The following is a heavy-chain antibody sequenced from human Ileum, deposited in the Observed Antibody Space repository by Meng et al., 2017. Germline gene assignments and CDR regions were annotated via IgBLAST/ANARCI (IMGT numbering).Heavy chain of an antibody. D-gene: IGHD6-13*01. CDR2: INAGNGNT. CDR1: GYTFTSYT. V-gene: IGHV1-3*01. Sequence: QVHLVQSGAEVKKPGPLVKVSRKASGYTFTSYTMHWVRQAPGQRLEGMGWINAGNGNTKYSQKFQGRVTITGDISASTASMELNSLRSEDTAIYFCAREINRGSSWFDYWGQGTLVTVSS. J-gene: IGHJ4*02. CDR3: AREINRGSSWFDY.